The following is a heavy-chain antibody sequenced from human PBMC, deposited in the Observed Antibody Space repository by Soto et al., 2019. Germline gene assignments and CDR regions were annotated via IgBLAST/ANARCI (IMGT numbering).Heavy chain of an antibody. D-gene: IGHD2-2*01. CDR1: GYTFTSYG. J-gene: IGHJ4*02. V-gene: IGHV1-18*04. Sequence: ASVKVSCKASGYTFTSYGISWVRQAPGQGLEWMGWISAYNGNTNYAQKLQGRVTMTTDTSTSTAYMELRSLRSDDTAVYYCARLGYCSSTSCSGVDYWRQGTLVTVSS. CDR2: ISAYNGNT. CDR3: ARLGYCSSTSCSGVDY.